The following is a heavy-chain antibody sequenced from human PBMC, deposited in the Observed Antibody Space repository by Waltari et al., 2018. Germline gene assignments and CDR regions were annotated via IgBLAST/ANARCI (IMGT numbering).Heavy chain of an antibody. J-gene: IGHJ5*02. V-gene: IGHV4-39*01. CDR2: LYYSPRSYHSGST. CDR1: GGPIRTDSYY. D-gene: IGHD5-12*01. Sequence: QLHLQESGPGLVKPSETLSLTCTVPGGPIRTDSYYWGRTRQPPGKGLEWIGGLYYSPRSYHSGSTYYNPSLKSRVTISVDTSKNHFSLKLNSVTAADTAVYYCARHPNIVPTIGCWFDPWGQGTLVTVSS. CDR3: ARHPNIVPTIGCWFDP.